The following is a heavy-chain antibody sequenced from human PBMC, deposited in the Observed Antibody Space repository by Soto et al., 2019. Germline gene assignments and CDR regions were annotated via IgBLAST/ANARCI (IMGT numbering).Heavy chain of an antibody. CDR2: INHSGST. D-gene: IGHD2-2*01. V-gene: IGHV4-34*01. Sequence: XETLSLTFTVYGCSCSGYYWSWIRQPPGKGLEWIGEINHSGSTNYNPSLKSRVTISVDTSKNQFSLKLSSVTAADTAVYYCARIKSYCSSTSCSKNWFDPWGQGTLVTVSS. J-gene: IGHJ5*02. CDR3: ARIKSYCSSTSCSKNWFDP. CDR1: GCSCSGYY.